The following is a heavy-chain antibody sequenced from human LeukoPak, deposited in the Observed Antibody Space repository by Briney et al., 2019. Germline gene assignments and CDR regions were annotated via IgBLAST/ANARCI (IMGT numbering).Heavy chain of an antibody. J-gene: IGHJ3*02. Sequence: GGTLRLSCAASGFTLSIYGMSWVRQAPGKGLEWVSTISGSGGSTYYADSVKGRFTISRDNSKNTLYLQMNSLRAEDTAVYYCSGQWELPKLGAFDIWGQGTMVTVSS. CDR1: GFTLSIYG. CDR3: SGQWELPKLGAFDI. CDR2: ISGSGGST. D-gene: IGHD1-26*01. V-gene: IGHV3-23*01.